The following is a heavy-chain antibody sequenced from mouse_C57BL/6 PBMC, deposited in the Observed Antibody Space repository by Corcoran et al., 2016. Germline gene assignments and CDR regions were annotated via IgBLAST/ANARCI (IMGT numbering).Heavy chain of an antibody. J-gene: IGHJ4*01. CDR3: ARDDGNFAMDY. V-gene: IGHV9-3*01. D-gene: IGHD2-3*01. CDR2: INTYSGVP. CDR1: GYTFTTYG. Sequence: QIQLVQSGPELKKPGETVKISCKASGYTFTTYGMSWVKQAPGKGLKWMGWINTYSGVPTYADDFKGRFAFSLETSASTAYLQINNLKNEDTATYVCARDDGNFAMDYWGQGTSVTVSS.